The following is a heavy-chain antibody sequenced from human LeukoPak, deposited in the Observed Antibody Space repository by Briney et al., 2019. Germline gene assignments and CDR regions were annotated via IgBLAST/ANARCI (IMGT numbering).Heavy chain of an antibody. CDR2: ISSSSSYI. Sequence: GGSLRLSCAAPGFTFSSYSMNWVRQAPGKGLEWVSSISSSSSYIYYADSVKGRFTISRDNSKNTLYLQMNSLRAEDTAVYYCARDLGTGDTATGAFDIWGQGTMVTVSS. CDR3: ARDLGTGDTATGAFDI. V-gene: IGHV3-21*01. D-gene: IGHD5-18*01. CDR1: GFTFSSYS. J-gene: IGHJ3*02.